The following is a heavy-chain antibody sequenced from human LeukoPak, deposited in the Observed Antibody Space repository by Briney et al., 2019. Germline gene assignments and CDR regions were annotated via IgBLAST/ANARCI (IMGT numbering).Heavy chain of an antibody. V-gene: IGHV4-59*01. CDR2: IYYSEST. D-gene: IGHD3-22*01. J-gene: IGHJ6*02. CDR3: ARDHPPDYYDSSGYYGMDV. Sequence: SETLSLTCTVSGGSISSYYWSWIRQPPGKGLEWIGYIYYSESTNYNPSLKSRVTISVDTSKNQFSLKLSSVTAADTAVYYCARDHPPDYYDSSGYYGMDVWGQGTTVTVSS. CDR1: GGSISSYY.